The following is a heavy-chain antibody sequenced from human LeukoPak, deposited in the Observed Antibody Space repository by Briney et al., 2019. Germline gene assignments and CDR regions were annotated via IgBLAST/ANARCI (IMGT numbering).Heavy chain of an antibody. Sequence: PGGSLRLSCAASGFTFSSYWMPWVRHAPGKGLVWVSRINSDGSSTSYADSVKGRFTISRDNAKNTLYLQMNSLRAEDTAVYYCARGPYENDYVWGSYRSLVYFDYWGQGTLVTVSS. CDR2: INSDGSST. J-gene: IGHJ4*02. CDR3: ARGPYENDYVWGSYRSLVYFDY. V-gene: IGHV3-74*01. D-gene: IGHD3-16*02. CDR1: GFTFSSYW.